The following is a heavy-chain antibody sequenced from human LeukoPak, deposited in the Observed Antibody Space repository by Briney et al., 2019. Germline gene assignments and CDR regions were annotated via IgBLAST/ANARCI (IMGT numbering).Heavy chain of an antibody. V-gene: IGHV4-31*03. CDR1: GGSISSGGYY. J-gene: IGHJ4*02. Sequence: SETLSLTCTVSGGSISSGGYYWSWIRQHPGKGLEWIGYIYYSGSTYYNPSLKSRVTISVDTSKNQFSLKLSSVTAADTAVYYCARSAGLKYSYGYASTTLWDYWGQGTLVTVSS. CDR3: ARSAGLKYSYGYASTTLWDY. D-gene: IGHD5-18*01. CDR2: IYYSGST.